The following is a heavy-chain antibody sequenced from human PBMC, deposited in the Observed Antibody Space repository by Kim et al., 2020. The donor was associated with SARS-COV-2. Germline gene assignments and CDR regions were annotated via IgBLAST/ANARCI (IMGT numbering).Heavy chain of an antibody. CDR3: ARGGYYDSGSIYYYYGMDV. CDR2: INHSGST. D-gene: IGHD3-10*01. V-gene: IGHV4-34*01. Sequence: SETLSLTCAVYGGSFSGYYWSGIRQPPGKGLEWIGEINHSGSTNYNPALKSRVTISVDTSKNQFSLKLSSVTAADTAVYYCARGGYYDSGSIYYYYGMDVGGQGTTDTVSS. CDR1: GGSFSGYY. J-gene: IGHJ6*02.